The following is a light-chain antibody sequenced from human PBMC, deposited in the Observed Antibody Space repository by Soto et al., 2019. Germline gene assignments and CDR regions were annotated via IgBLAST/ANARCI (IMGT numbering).Light chain of an antibody. CDR3: QEYNSYS. Sequence: GDRVTITCRASQSISSWLAWYQQKPGKAPNLLIYGASSLESGVPSRFSGSGSGTEFTLTISSLQPDDFATYYCQEYNSYSFGQVTKLEIK. V-gene: IGKV1-5*01. CDR2: GAS. J-gene: IGKJ2*01. CDR1: QSISSW.